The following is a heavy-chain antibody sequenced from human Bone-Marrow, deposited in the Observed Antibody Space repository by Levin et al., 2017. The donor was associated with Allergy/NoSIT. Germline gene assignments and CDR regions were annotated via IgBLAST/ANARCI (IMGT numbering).Heavy chain of an antibody. Sequence: GESLKISCVASGFTFSNYIMHWVRQAPGKGLEWVSSISGGGSAIYYADSVKGRFTISRDNANKSVYLQMNTLRVEDTAVYYCAADMGKQQFDYWGQGTLVIVSS. V-gene: IGHV3-21*01. CDR1: GFTFSNYI. D-gene: IGHD6-13*01. J-gene: IGHJ4*02. CDR2: ISGGGSAI. CDR3: AADMGKQQFDY.